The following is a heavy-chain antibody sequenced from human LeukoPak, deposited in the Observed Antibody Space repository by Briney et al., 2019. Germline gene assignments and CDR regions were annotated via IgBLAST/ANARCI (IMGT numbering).Heavy chain of an antibody. V-gene: IGHV1-69*05. Sequence: SVKVSCKASGGTFSSYAISWVRQAPGQGLEWMGGIIPIFGTANYAQKFQGRVTITTDESTSTAYMELSSLRSEDTAVYYCATTYGSGSYDAFDIWGQGTMVTVSS. D-gene: IGHD3-10*01. J-gene: IGHJ3*02. CDR3: ATTYGSGSYDAFDI. CDR1: GGTFSSYA. CDR2: IIPIFGTA.